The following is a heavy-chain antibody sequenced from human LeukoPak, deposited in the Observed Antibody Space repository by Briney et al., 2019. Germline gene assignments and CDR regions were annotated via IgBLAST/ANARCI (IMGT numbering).Heavy chain of an antibody. CDR1: GFTVSSNF. Sequence: GGSLRLSCAASGFTVSSNFMSWVRQAPGKGLEWVSVIYSGGDTYYADSVKGRFTISRDNSKNTLYLQMNSLRAEDTAVYYCARDIGGIFDSWSQGTLVTVSS. V-gene: IGHV3-53*01. CDR2: IYSGGDT. D-gene: IGHD1-26*01. J-gene: IGHJ4*02. CDR3: ARDIGGIFDS.